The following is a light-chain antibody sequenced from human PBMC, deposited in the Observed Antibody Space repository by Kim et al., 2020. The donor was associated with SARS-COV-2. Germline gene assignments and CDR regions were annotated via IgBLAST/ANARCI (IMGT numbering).Light chain of an antibody. J-gene: IGKJ4*01. CDR1: QNIITS. V-gene: IGKV1-5*01. Sequence: SVGYRATITCRASQNIITSLAWYQQKPGKAPNLLIYDASNLEGGVPSRFSGSGSGTTFTLTISGLQPDDFATYYCQQYESYFALTFGGGTKVDIK. CDR3: QQYESYFALT. CDR2: DAS.